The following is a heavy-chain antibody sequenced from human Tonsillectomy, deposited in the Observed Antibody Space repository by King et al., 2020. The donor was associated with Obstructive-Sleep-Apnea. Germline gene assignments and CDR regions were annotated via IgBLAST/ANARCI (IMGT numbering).Heavy chain of an antibody. CDR3: AKDTRPSQSDLLADAFDI. Sequence: DVQLVESGGGLVQPGGTLRLSCAASGFTFSSYAMSWVRQAPGKGLEWVSAISGSGGSTYYADSVKGRFTISRDNSKNTLYLQMNSPRAEDTAVYYCAKDTRPSQSDLLADAFDIWGQGTMVTVSS. D-gene: IGHD6-19*01. CDR2: ISGSGGST. J-gene: IGHJ3*02. CDR1: GFTFSSYA. V-gene: IGHV3-23*04.